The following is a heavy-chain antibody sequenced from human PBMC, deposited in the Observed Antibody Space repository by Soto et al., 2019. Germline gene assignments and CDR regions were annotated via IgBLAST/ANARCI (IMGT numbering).Heavy chain of an antibody. CDR1: GFTFSSYG. CDR2: ISYDGSNK. CDR3: AKDLRSYYCDSSGYSYYFDY. V-gene: IGHV3-30*18. D-gene: IGHD3-22*01. J-gene: IGHJ4*02. Sequence: GGALRVSSSASGFTFSSYGMHWVRQAPGKGLEWVAVISYDGSNKYYADSVKGRFTISRDNSKNTLYLQMNSLRAEDTAVYYCAKDLRSYYCDSSGYSYYFDYWGEGNLVTVSS.